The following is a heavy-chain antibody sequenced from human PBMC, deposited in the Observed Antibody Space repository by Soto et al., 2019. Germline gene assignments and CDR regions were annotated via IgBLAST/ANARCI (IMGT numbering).Heavy chain of an antibody. CDR2: ISGSGGST. CDR3: AKGISPIYGYYGNYFDY. J-gene: IGHJ4*02. D-gene: IGHD4-17*01. Sequence: DVQLLESGGGLVQPGGSLRLSCAASGFTFSSYAMSWVRQAPGQGLEWVSAISGSGGSTYYADSVKGRFTISSDNSKNTLYLQMNSLRAEDTAVYYCAKGISPIYGYYGNYFDYWGQGTLVTVSS. V-gene: IGHV3-23*01. CDR1: GFTFSSYA.